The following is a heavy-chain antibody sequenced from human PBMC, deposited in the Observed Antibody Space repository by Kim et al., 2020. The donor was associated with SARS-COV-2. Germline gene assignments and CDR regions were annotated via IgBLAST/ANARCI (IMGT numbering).Heavy chain of an antibody. Sequence: SVKVSCKASGFTFTSSAMQWVRQARGQRLEWIGWIVVGSGNTNYAQKFQERVTITRDMSTSTAYMELSSLRSEDTAVYYCAADRGGGYDSWGYWGQGTLVTVSS. D-gene: IGHD5-12*01. CDR2: IVVGSGNT. V-gene: IGHV1-58*02. CDR3: AADRGGGYDSWGY. J-gene: IGHJ4*02. CDR1: GFTFTSSA.